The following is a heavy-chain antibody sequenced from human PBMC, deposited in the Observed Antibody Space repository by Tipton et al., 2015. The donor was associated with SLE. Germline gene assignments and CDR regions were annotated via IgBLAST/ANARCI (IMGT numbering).Heavy chain of an antibody. J-gene: IGHJ3*02. Sequence: TLSLTCAVYGGSISGDYWSWIRQPPGKGLEWIGEISDSEITDYNPSLKSRVNISADTSKNQFSLRLTSVTAADTAVYYCVRVVVVISDAFDIWGQGTMVTVSS. CDR1: GGSISGDY. V-gene: IGHV4-34*01. D-gene: IGHD3-22*01. CDR2: ISDSEIT. CDR3: VRVVVVISDAFDI.